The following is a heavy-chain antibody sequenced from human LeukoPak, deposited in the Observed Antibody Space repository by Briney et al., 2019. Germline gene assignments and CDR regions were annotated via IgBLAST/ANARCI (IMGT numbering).Heavy chain of an antibody. CDR3: AKDKGHPHLYYFDY. CDR1: GFTFSSYG. CDR2: IRYDGSNK. Sequence: GESLKISCAASGFTFSSYGMHWVRQAPGKGLEWVAFIRYDGSNKYYADSVKGRFTISRDNSKNTLYLQMNSLRAEDTAVYYCAKDKGHPHLYYFDYWGQGTLVTVSS. V-gene: IGHV3-30*02. J-gene: IGHJ4*02.